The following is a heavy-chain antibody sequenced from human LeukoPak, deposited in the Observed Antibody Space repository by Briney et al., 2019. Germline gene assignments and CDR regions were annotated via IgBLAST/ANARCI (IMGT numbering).Heavy chain of an antibody. D-gene: IGHD6-19*01. Sequence: SETLSLTCAVYGGSFSGYYWSWIRQPPGKGLEWIGEINHSGSTNYNPSLKSRVTIPVDTSKNQFSLKLSSVTAADTAVYYCARSLDSSGWYGAFDIWGQGTMVTVSS. CDR1: GGSFSGYY. CDR3: ARSLDSSGWYGAFDI. V-gene: IGHV4-34*01. CDR2: INHSGST. J-gene: IGHJ3*02.